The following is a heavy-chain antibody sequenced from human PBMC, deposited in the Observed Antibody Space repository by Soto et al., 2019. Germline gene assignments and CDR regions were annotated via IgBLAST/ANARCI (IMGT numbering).Heavy chain of an antibody. J-gene: IGHJ4*02. CDR2: ISSSGSTI. CDR1: GFTFRSYE. D-gene: IGHD3-10*01. V-gene: IGHV3-48*03. Sequence: GGSLRLSCAASGFTFRSYEINWGRQAPGKGLEWVSYISSSGSTIYYADSVKGRFTISRDNAKNSLYLQMNSLRAEDTAVYYCARDRMVRGVKDFDYWGQGTLVTVSS. CDR3: ARDRMVRGVKDFDY.